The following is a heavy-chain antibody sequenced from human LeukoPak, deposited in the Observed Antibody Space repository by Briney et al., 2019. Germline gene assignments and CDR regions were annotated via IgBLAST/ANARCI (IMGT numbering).Heavy chain of an antibody. CDR1: GFTFSDYY. D-gene: IGHD3-3*01. V-gene: IGHV3-11*04. CDR3: ARSSAYRNDFWSGYYTPRGYFDY. Sequence: PGGSLRLSCAASGFTFSDYYMSWIRQAPGKGLEWVSYISSSGSTIYYADSVKGRFTISRDNAKNSLYLQMNSLRAEDTAAYYCARSSAYRNDFWSGYYTPRGYFDYWGQGTLVTVSS. J-gene: IGHJ4*02. CDR2: ISSSGSTI.